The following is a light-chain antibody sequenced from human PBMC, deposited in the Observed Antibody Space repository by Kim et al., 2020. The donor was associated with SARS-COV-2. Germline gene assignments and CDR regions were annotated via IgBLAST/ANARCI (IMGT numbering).Light chain of an antibody. CDR1: NIGGHS. Sequence: SYELTQPPSVSVAPGQTARITCGGNNIGGHSVHWYQQKPGQAPVLVIYYDSDRPSGIPERFSGSKAATTATLTISRVEAGDEADYYFQVWDTDTDDYVFGTGTKVTV. J-gene: IGLJ1*01. CDR2: YDS. V-gene: IGLV3-21*01. CDR3: QVWDTDTDDYV.